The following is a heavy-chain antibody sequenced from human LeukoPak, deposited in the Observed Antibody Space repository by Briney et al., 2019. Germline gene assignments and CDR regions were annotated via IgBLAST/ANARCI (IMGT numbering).Heavy chain of an antibody. V-gene: IGHV3-21*01. D-gene: IGHD2-21*01. CDR1: GFTFSSYS. CDR3: ARESRRGLSITYYYGMDV. J-gene: IGHJ6*04. CDR2: ISSSSSYI. Sequence: GGSLRLSCAASGFTFSSYSMNWVRQAPGKGLEWVSSISSSSSYIYYADSVKGRFTISRDNAKNSLYLQMNSLRAEDTAVYYCARESRRGLSITYYYGMDVWGKGTTVTVSS.